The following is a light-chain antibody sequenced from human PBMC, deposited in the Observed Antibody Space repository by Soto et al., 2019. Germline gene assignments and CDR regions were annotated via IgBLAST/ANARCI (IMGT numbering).Light chain of an antibody. J-gene: IGLJ2*01. CDR3: QVWDSRIDHPRV. CDR2: DDN. CDR1: NIGSQT. Sequence: SYELTQPPSVSVAPGQTARITCGGNNIGSQTVHWYQQKPGQAPVLVVYDDNDRPSGIPERFSGSNSGNTATLTISRVEAGDEADYYCQVWDSRIDHPRVFGGGTKVTVL. V-gene: IGLV3-21*02.